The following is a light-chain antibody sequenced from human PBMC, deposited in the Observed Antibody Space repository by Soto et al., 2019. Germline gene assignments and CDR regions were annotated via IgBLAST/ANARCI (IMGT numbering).Light chain of an antibody. CDR1: QTFRSH. CDR3: QQRSTWPPVIT. V-gene: IGKV3-11*01. CDR2: DAS. J-gene: IGKJ5*01. Sequence: EIVLTQSPATLSLSPGERATLSCRASQTFRSHLAWYQQKPGQAPRLLIYDASKRATGIPARFSGRGSGTDFTLTISSLEPEDVAVYYCQQRSTWPPVITVGQGTRLEIK.